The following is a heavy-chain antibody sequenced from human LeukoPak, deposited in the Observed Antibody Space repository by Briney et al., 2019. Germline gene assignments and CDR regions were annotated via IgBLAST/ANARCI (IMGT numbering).Heavy chain of an antibody. CDR1: GYTFTSNY. V-gene: IGHV1-46*01. CDR3: ARDQEGFDY. Sequence: ASVKVSCKASGYTFTSNYIHRVRQAPGQGLEWMGMIYPRDGSTSYAQKFQGRVTVTRDTSTSTVHMELSGLRSEDTAVYYCARDQEGFDYWGQGTLVTVTS. J-gene: IGHJ4*02. CDR2: IYPRDGST.